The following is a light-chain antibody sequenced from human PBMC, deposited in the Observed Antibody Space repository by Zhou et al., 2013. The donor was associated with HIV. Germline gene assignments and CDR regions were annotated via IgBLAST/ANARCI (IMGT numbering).Light chain of an antibody. V-gene: IGKV1-5*03. J-gene: IGKJ2*01. Sequence: DIQMTQSPSTLSASVGDRVTITCRASQSISSWLAWYQQKPGKAPKLLIYKASTLESGVPSRFSGSGSGTEFTLTISSLQPEDSATYYCLQHNSYPYTFGQGTKLEIK. CDR1: QSISSW. CDR3: LQHNSYPYT. CDR2: KAS.